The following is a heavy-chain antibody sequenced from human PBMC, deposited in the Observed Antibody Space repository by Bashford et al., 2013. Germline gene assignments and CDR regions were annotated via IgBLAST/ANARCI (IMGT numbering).Heavy chain of an antibody. J-gene: IGHJ6*02. CDR3: AKGVEEMATIYYYYGMDV. V-gene: IGHV3-23*01. Sequence: WVRQAPGKGLEWVSAISGSGGSTYYADSVKGRFTISRDNSKNTLYLQMNSLRAEDTAVYYCAKGVEEMATIYYYYGMDVWGQGTTVTVSS. D-gene: IGHD5-24*01. CDR2: ISGSGGST.